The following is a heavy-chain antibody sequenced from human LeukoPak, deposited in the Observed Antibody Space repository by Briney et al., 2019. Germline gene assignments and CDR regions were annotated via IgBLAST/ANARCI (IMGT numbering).Heavy chain of an antibody. CDR3: AAPRPASRTLPGLDY. Sequence: GSVKVSCKVSGYTLTELSMHWVRQAPGKGLEWMGGFDPEDGETIYAQKFQGRVTMTEDTSTDTAYMELSSLRSEDTAVYYCAAPRPASRTLPGLDYWGQGTLVTFSS. J-gene: IGHJ4*02. CDR2: FDPEDGET. V-gene: IGHV1-24*01. CDR1: GYTLTELS. D-gene: IGHD1-14*01.